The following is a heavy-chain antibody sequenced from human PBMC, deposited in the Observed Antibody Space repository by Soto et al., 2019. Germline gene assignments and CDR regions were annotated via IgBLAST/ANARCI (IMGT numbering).Heavy chain of an antibody. Sequence: ASVKVSCKASGYTFADYYIHWVRQAPGRGLEWMGMINPTGGSTSFAQKFQGRLTMTRDTSTTTLYVELTNLRSEDTALYYCAIPPFPGCLSAFGYPLARGGLGSLVPVPS. CDR3: AIPPFPGCLSAFGYPLAR. CDR1: GYTFADYY. CDR2: INPTGGST. J-gene: IGHJ4*02. V-gene: IGHV1-46*01. D-gene: IGHD3-3*02.